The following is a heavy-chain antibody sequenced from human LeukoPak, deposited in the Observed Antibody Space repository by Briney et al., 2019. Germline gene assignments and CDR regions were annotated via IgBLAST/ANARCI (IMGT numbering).Heavy chain of an antibody. CDR3: ARGGGYSGYDRGGDY. V-gene: IGHV4-34*01. CDR1: GRSFSGYY. J-gene: IGHJ4*02. CDR2: INHSGST. D-gene: IGHD5-12*01. Sequence: PSETLSLSCAVYGRSFSGYYWSWIRQPPGKGLEWMGEINHSGSTNYNPSLKSRVTISVDTSKNQFSLKLSSVTAADTAVYYCARGGGYSGYDRGGDYWGQGTLVTVSS.